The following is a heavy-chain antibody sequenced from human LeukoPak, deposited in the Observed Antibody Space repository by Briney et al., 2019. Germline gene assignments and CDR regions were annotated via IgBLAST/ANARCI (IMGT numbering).Heavy chain of an antibody. CDR1: GGSISSRSCC. D-gene: IGHD3-10*01. V-gene: IGHV4-39*02. CDR3: AREAITMVRGVTHFNWFDP. CDR2: IYYSGST. Sequence: SETLSLTCTVSGGSISSRSCCWGWIRQPPGKGLEWIGTIYYSGSTYYNPSLKSRVTISVDTSKNQFSLNLSSVTAADTAVYYCAREAITMVRGVTHFNWFDPWGQGTLVTVSS. J-gene: IGHJ5*02.